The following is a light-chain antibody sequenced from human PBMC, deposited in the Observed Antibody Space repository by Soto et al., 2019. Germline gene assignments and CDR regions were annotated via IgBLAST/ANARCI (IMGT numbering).Light chain of an antibody. V-gene: IGKV3-15*01. Sequence: EIVMTPSPATLSVSPGERATLSCRASQSISSDVAWYQQKPGQAPRLLIYGASTTATGIPARFSGGGSGTEFTLTISSLQSEDFAVYNCQQYNKWPRTFGQGTKVDIK. J-gene: IGKJ2*01. CDR1: QSISSD. CDR3: QQYNKWPRT. CDR2: GAS.